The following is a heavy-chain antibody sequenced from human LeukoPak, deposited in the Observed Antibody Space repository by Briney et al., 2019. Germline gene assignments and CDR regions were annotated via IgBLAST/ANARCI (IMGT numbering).Heavy chain of an antibody. CDR1: GFSFTTYS. CDR3: ARDDSNVVGATNAYFDY. CDR2: ISSSSSYI. D-gene: IGHD1-26*01. J-gene: IGHJ4*02. Sequence: GGSLRLSCAASGFSFTTYSMSWVRQAPGKGLEWVSSISSSSSYIYYADSVKGRFTISRDNAKNSLYLQMNSLRAEDTAVYYCARDDSNVVGATNAYFDYWGQGTLVTVSS. V-gene: IGHV3-21*01.